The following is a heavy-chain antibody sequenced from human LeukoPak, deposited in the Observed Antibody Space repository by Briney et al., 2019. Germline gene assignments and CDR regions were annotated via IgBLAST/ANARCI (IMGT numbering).Heavy chain of an antibody. CDR3: ANGSGSYSSFDY. CDR2: ISGSGGST. CDR1: GFTFSSYA. V-gene: IGHV3-23*01. D-gene: IGHD3-10*01. Sequence: GGSLRLSCAASGFTFSSYAMSWVRQAPGKGLEWVSAISGSGGSTYYADSVKGRFTISRDNSKNTLYLQMNSLRAEDTAVYYCANGSGSYSSFDYWGQGTQVTVSS. J-gene: IGHJ4*02.